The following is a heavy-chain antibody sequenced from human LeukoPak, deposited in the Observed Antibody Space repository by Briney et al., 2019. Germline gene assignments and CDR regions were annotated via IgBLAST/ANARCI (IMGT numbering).Heavy chain of an antibody. D-gene: IGHD4-17*01. J-gene: IGHJ4*02. Sequence: GGSLRLSCAASGFTFSDYYMSWIRQAPGKGLEWVSYISSSGSTIYYADSVKGRFTISRDNSKNTLYLQMNSLRAEDTAVYYCARQPTVTQTGYFDYWGQGTLVTVSS. CDR2: ISSSGSTI. CDR3: ARQPTVTQTGYFDY. CDR1: GFTFSDYY. V-gene: IGHV3-11*04.